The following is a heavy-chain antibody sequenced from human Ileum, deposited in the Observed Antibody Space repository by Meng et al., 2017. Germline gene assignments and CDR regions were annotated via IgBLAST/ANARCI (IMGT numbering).Heavy chain of an antibody. CDR2: IYSSGRT. V-gene: IGHV4-30-4*01. Sequence: VQLQESGPGLVKPFGTLSLPFPLSGDSINRGDHYWTWIRQPPGKGPEWIGYIYSSGRTYYTPSLKGRLTISADTSQSTFSLKLNSVTATDTAVYFCAKATYLGSGYYFDYWGRGALVTVSS. D-gene: IGHD3-10*01. CDR1: GDSINRGDHY. CDR3: AKATYLGSGYYFDY. J-gene: IGHJ4*02.